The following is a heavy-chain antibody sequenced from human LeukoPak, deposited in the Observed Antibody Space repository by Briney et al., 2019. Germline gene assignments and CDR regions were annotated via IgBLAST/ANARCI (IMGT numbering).Heavy chain of an antibody. Sequence: GESLKISCQGSGYSFTSCWIGWVRQMPGKALEWMGIIYPGDSDTRYSPSFQGQVTISADKSISTAYLQWSSLKASDTAMYYCARQRQQLAYVDYWGQGTLVTVSS. CDR1: GYSFTSCW. D-gene: IGHD6-13*01. CDR2: IYPGDSDT. CDR3: ARQRQQLAYVDY. V-gene: IGHV5-51*01. J-gene: IGHJ4*02.